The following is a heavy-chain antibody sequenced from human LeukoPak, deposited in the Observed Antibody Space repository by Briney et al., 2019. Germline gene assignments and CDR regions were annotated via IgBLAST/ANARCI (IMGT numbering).Heavy chain of an antibody. D-gene: IGHD4-17*01. CDR1: GGSISGYY. CDR3: AREGRQDYVYFDY. V-gene: IGHV4-59*01. CDR2: INYSGNT. Sequence: SETLSLTCTVSGGSISGYYWSWIRQPPGKGLEWIGYINYSGNTNYNPSPKRRATISVDPSKNQSPLRLTSAAAADTAVFYCAREGRQDYVYFDYWGQGSLVTVSS. J-gene: IGHJ4*01.